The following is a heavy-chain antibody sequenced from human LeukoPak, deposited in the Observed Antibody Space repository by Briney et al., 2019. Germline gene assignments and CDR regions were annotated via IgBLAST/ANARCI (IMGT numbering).Heavy chain of an antibody. V-gene: IGHV3-30*18. CDR1: GFTFTSYD. CDR3: AKGICRGGSCSTDY. J-gene: IGHJ4*02. Sequence: SGGSLRLSCAASGFTFTSYDMNWVRQAPGKGLEWLAVIYFNGGNKFYADSVKGRFTISRDNSKNTLYLQMNSLRAEDTAVYYCAKGICRGGSCSTDYWGQGTLVTVCS. CDR2: IYFNGGNK. D-gene: IGHD2-15*01.